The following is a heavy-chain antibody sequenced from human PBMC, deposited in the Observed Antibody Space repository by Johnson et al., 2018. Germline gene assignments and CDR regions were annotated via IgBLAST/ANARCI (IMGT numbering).Heavy chain of an antibody. CDR1: GDSIGSYS. V-gene: IGHV4-59*01. D-gene: IGHD6-19*01. CDR3: AGVAAAPYYYGMDV. J-gene: IGHJ6*04. CDR2: IFYSGST. Sequence: QVQLQESGPGLVKPSETLTLTCTVSGDSIGSYSWTWIRQPPGKGLEWIGYIFYSGSTKYNPSLKSRVTISLDTTKNEFSLKLRSVTAADRAVDYCAGVAAAPYYYGMDVWGKGTTVAGSS.